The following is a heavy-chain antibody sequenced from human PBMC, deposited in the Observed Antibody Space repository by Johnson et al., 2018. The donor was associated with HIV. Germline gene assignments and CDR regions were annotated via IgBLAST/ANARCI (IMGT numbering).Heavy chain of an antibody. CDR3: AKDQGIVGATVVDI. J-gene: IGHJ3*02. V-gene: IGHV3-30*04. Sequence: QVQLVESGGGVVQPGRSLRLSCAASGFTFKNYAMHWVRQAQGERLEWVAVISYDGKNKDYADPVKGRFTLSRDNSNNTLYLHLSRLRTEETAVFYCAKDQGIVGATVVDIWSHGTMVTVSS. D-gene: IGHD1-26*01. CDR2: ISYDGKNK. CDR1: GFTFKNYA.